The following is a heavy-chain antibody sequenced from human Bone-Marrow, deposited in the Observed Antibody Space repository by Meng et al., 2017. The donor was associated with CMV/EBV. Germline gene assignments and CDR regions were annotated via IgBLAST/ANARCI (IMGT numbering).Heavy chain of an antibody. V-gene: IGHV4-39*07. CDR2: IYYSGST. D-gene: IGHD3-3*01. CDR3: ARVYDFWSGYLDY. Sequence: GSLRLSCTVSGGSISSSSYYWGWIRQPPGKGLEWIGCIYYSGSTYYNPSLKSRVTISVDTSKNQFSLKLSSVTAADTAVYYFARVYDFWSGYLDYWGQGTLVTVSS. CDR1: GGSISSSSYY. J-gene: IGHJ4*02.